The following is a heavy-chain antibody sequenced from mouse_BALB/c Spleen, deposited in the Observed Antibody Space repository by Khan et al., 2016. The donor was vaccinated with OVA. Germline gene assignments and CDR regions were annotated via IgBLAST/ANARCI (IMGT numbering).Heavy chain of an antibody. CDR1: GYTFTSFW. CDR2: INPTSGYT. J-gene: IGHJ2*01. Sequence: QIQLVQSGAELAKPGASVKMSCKASGYTFTSFWMHWVKQRPGQGLEWIGYINPTSGYTDYNEKFKDRATWSADKSSSTAYMQLSSLTSEDSAVYFYPRDRIDYWGQGTTLTVSS. V-gene: IGHV1-7*01. CDR3: PRDRIDY.